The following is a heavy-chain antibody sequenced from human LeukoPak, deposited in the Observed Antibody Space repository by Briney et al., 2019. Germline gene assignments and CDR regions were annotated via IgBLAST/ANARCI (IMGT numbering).Heavy chain of an antibody. J-gene: IGHJ6*02. Sequence: GGSLRLSCAASGFTFSAYEINWVRQAPGKGGEWVSYISRSGDILYYADSVKGRVTISKDNAQNSQYLQKKTVGDRDTRVYFCARETAYGDYISYYYYYAMDVWGQGTTVTVSS. CDR2: ISRSGDIL. D-gene: IGHD4-17*01. CDR1: GFTFSAYE. CDR3: ARETAYGDYISYYYYYAMDV. V-gene: IGHV3-48*03.